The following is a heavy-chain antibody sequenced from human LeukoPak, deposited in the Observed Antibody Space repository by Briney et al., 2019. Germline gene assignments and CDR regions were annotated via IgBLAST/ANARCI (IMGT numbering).Heavy chain of an antibody. J-gene: IGHJ4*02. CDR2: FDPEDGET. CDR3: ATDLIYCSSTSCYPFDY. CDR1: GYTLTELS. Sequence: ASVKVSCKVSGYTLTELSMHWVRQAPGKGLEWMGGFDPEDGETIYAQKFQGRVTMTEDTSTDTAYMELSSLRSEDTAVYYCATDLIYCSSTSCYPFDYWGQGTLVTVSS. D-gene: IGHD2-2*01. V-gene: IGHV1-24*01.